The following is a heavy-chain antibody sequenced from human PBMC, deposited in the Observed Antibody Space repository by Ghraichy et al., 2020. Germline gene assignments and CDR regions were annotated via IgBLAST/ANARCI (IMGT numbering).Heavy chain of an antibody. CDR1: GFTFSSYW. V-gene: IGHV3-74*01. CDR3: ARVGRRSLMITFGGVRQTDAFDI. CDR2: INSDGSST. Sequence: GGSLRLSCAASGFTFSSYWMHWVRQAPGKGLVWVSRINSDGSSTSYADSVKGRFTISRDNAKNTLYLQMNSLRAEDTAVYYCARVGRRSLMITFGGVRQTDAFDIWGQGTMVTVSS. J-gene: IGHJ3*02. D-gene: IGHD3-16*01.